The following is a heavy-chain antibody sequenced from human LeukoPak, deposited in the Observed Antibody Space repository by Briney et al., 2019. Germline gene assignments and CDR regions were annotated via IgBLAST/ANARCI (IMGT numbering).Heavy chain of an antibody. D-gene: IGHD1-26*01. V-gene: IGHV4-59*08. CDR2: LYYSGST. CDR3: ARHGAFYYFDY. Sequence: SETLSLTCTVSGGSISSYYWSWIRQPPGKGLGWIGYLYYSGSTNYNPSLKSRVTISVDTSKNQFSLKLSSVTAADTAVYYCARHGAFYYFDYWGQGTLVTVSS. J-gene: IGHJ4*02. CDR1: GGSISSYY.